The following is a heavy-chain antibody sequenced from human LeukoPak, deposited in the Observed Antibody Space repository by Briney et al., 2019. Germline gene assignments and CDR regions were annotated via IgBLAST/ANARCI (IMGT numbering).Heavy chain of an antibody. CDR2: IYYSGST. V-gene: IGHV4-39*01. Sequence: PSETLSLTCTVSGVSISRNSYYWGWLRQPPGKGLEWLGSIYYSGSTYYNPSLKSRVTISVDTPKKQFSLKLNSLTAPDPAGFFCARYDYGGYVVDYWGQGTLVTV. CDR1: GVSISRNSYY. CDR3: ARYDYGGYVVDY. D-gene: IGHD4-17*01. J-gene: IGHJ4*02.